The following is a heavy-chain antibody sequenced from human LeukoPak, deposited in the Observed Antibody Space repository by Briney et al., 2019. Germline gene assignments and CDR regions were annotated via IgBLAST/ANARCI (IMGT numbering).Heavy chain of an antibody. D-gene: IGHD3-22*01. Sequence: GGSLRLSCATSGFTFSIYWMSWVRQAPGKGLEWVATMWQTGSEKYYVDSVKGRFTISRDNPKNSLYLQMNSLRAEDTAVYYCAKAWLHDSKLPGYFDYWGQGTLVTVSS. J-gene: IGHJ4*02. V-gene: IGHV3-7*01. CDR1: GFTFSIYW. CDR2: MWQTGSEK. CDR3: AKAWLHDSKLPGYFDY.